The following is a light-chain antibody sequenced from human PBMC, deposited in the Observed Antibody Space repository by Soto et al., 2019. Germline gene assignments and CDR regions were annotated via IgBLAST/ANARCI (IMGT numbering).Light chain of an antibody. Sequence: QSALTQPPSASGSPGQSVAISCTGTSSDIGGYNFVSWYQQHPGKAPKLMIYEVTKRPSGVPDRFSGSKSGNTATLIVSGLQPEYEADYYCSSHGGSNNPHVFGTGTKLTVL. J-gene: IGLJ1*01. V-gene: IGLV2-8*01. CDR3: SSHGGSNNPHV. CDR1: SSDIGGYNF. CDR2: EVT.